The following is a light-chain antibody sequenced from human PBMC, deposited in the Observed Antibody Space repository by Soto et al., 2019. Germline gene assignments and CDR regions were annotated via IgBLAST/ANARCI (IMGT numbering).Light chain of an antibody. CDR1: SSDVGGYNY. V-gene: IGLV2-14*01. J-gene: IGLJ1*01. CDR2: EVS. CDR3: HSYTSSSTLHV. Sequence: QSALTQPASVSGSPGQSITISCTGTSSDVGGYNYVSWYQQHPGKAPKLLIYEVSNRPSGVSNRFSGSKSGNTVSLTISGLHSDDAADYLFHSYTSSSTLHVFGAGTMRTAL.